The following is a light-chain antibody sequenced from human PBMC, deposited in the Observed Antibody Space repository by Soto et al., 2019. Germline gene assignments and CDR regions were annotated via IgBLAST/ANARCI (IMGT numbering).Light chain of an antibody. J-gene: IGKJ4*01. CDR3: QQRSNWPPT. V-gene: IGKV3-15*01. Sequence: EIVMTQSPATLSVSPGERATLSCRASQSVSSNLAWYQQKRGQAPRLLIYGASTRDTGIPARFSGSGSGTDFTLTISSLEPEDFAVYYCQQRSNWPPTFGGGTKVDIK. CDR2: GAS. CDR1: QSVSSN.